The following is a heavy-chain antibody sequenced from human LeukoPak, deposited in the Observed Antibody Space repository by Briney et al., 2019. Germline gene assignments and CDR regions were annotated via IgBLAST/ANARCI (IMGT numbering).Heavy chain of an antibody. J-gene: IGHJ5*02. D-gene: IGHD3-10*01. CDR3: ARDSGTTGEVKFDP. CDR1: GGPITTYY. V-gene: IGHV4-4*07. CDR2: ISGSGVI. Sequence: SETLSLTCTVSGGPITTYYLSWIRQSAGMGLEWIGRISGSGVITYNPSLKSLVILSLDTSNNHFSLKLISVTAADTAVYYCARDSGTTGEVKFDPWGQGMLVTVSS.